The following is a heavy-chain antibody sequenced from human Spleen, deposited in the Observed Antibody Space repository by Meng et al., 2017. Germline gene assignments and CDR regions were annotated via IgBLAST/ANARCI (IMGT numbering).Heavy chain of an antibody. D-gene: IGHD3-10*01. J-gene: IGHJ4*02. Sequence: QVQLVQSGAAVKNPGASVKVSCTTSGYTFTNYVIHWVRQAPGQRLEWMGWIRVGNDETHYSQKFQGRVTISRDTSASTAYMELSSLRSEDTAIYYCARDLNGDRGIYFDYWGQGTLVTVSS. CDR3: ARDLNGDRGIYFDY. CDR2: IRVGNDET. V-gene: IGHV1-3*01. CDR1: GYTFTNYV.